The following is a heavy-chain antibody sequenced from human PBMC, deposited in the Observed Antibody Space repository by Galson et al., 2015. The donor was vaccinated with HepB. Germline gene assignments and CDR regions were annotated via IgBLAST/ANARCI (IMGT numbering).Heavy chain of an antibody. V-gene: IGHV5-51*03. CDR3: ARGGGLLLFDL. Sequence: QSGAEVKQPGGSLKISCQASGYSFTGYYIGWVRQMPGMGLELMGVIWPNDSETKYSPSFQGHVTISADKSTNTAYLQWTTLKASDTAIYYCARGGGLLLFDLWGQGTLVTISS. CDR2: IWPNDSET. J-gene: IGHJ4*02. CDR1: GYSFTGYY. D-gene: IGHD2/OR15-2a*01.